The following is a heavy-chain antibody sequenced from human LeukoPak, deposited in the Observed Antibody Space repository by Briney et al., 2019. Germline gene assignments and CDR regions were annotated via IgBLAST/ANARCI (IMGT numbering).Heavy chain of an antibody. D-gene: IGHD6-13*01. J-gene: IGHJ4*02. CDR1: GGSISSSSYY. V-gene: IGHV4-39*01. Sequence: SETLSLTCTVSGGSISSSSYYWGWIRQPPGKGLEWIGSIYYSGSTYYNPSLKSRVTISVDTSKNQFSLKLSSVTAADTAVYYCARHPLAAAGHFDYWGQGTLVTVSS. CDR3: ARHPLAAAGHFDY. CDR2: IYYSGST.